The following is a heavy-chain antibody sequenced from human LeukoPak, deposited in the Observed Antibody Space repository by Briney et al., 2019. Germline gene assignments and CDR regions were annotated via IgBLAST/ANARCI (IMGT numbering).Heavy chain of an antibody. Sequence: GGSLRLSCAASGFTFSTYWMSWARQAPGKGLEWVANIKQDGSEKYYVDSVKGRFTISRDNAKNSVYLQMNSLRAEDTAVYYCARGTYYDLLTNSYPSVGWFEPCGERSVVTVSS. V-gene: IGHV3-7*04. CDR1: GFTFSTYW. CDR2: IKQDGSEK. D-gene: IGHD3-9*01. CDR3: ARGTYYDLLTNSYPSVGWFEP. J-gene: IGHJ5*02.